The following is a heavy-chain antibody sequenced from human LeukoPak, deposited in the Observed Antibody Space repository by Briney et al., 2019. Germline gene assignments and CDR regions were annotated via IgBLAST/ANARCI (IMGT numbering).Heavy chain of an antibody. D-gene: IGHD1-1*01. CDR2: IIPIFGTA. CDR1: GGTFSSYA. Sequence: ASVKVSCKASGGTFSSYAISWVRQAPGQGLEWMGGIIPIFGTANYAQKFQGRVTITRDTSASTAYMELSSLRSEDMAVYYCARAPLGTEPWLDPWGQGTLVTVSS. V-gene: IGHV1-69*05. CDR3: ARAPLGTEPWLDP. J-gene: IGHJ5*02.